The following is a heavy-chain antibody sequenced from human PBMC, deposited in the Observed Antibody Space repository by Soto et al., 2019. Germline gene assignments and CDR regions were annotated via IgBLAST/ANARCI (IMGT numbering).Heavy chain of an antibody. V-gene: IGHV4-4*07. D-gene: IGHD6-13*01. CDR2: IYTSGST. J-gene: IGHJ5*01. Sequence: ADTLSLTFAVSGVSISNYYWTWIRQPAGKGLEWIVRIYTSGSTNYNPSLKSRVTMSVDTSKKQFSLKLSSVTAADTALYYCARQKTYYSSWNDXWGQGTMVTVSX. CDR1: GVSISNYY. CDR3: ARQKTYYSSWNDX.